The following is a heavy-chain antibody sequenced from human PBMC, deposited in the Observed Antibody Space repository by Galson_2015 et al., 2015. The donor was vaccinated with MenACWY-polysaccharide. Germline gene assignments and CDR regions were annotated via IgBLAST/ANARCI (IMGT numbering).Heavy chain of an antibody. CDR2: IYWDDDK. Sequence: PGKALEWLALIYWDDDKRYSPSLKSRLTITKDTSKNQVVLTVTNMDPVDTATYYCAHAIGRRPRIPMVRGDVFQKPYYFDYWGQGTLVTVSS. V-gene: IGHV2-5*02. D-gene: IGHD3-10*01. CDR3: AHAIGRRPRIPMVRGDVFQKPYYFDY. J-gene: IGHJ4*02.